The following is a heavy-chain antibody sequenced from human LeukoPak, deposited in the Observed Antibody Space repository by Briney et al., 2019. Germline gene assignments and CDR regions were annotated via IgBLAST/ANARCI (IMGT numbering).Heavy chain of an antibody. CDR1: GFTFSSYG. CDR3: TTGSPITIFGVVIHGHYYYMDV. J-gene: IGHJ6*03. CDR2: ISYDGSNK. Sequence: GGSLRLSCAASGFTFSSYGMHWVRQAPGKGLEWVAVISYDGSNKYYADSVKGRFTISRDNSKNTLYLQMNSLRAEDTAVYYCTTGSPITIFGVVIHGHYYYMDVWGKGTTVTVSS. D-gene: IGHD3-3*01. V-gene: IGHV3-30*03.